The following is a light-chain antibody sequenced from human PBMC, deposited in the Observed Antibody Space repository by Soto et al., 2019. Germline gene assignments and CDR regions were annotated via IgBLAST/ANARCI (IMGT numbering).Light chain of an antibody. J-gene: IGLJ2*01. CDR1: SSDIGGYNY. CDR3: NSYTGTSTLVI. CDR2: EVS. V-gene: IGLV2-14*01. Sequence: QSALTQPASVSGSPGQSITISCAGTSSDIGGYNYVSWYQQHPGKAPKLMIYEVSNRPSGVSDRFSGSKSGNRASLTISGLQADDEADYYCNSYTGTSTLVIFGGGTKLTVL.